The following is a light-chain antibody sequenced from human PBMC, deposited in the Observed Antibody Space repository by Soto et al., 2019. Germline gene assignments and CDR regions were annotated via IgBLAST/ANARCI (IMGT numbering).Light chain of an antibody. CDR2: DAS. Sequence: AIQLTQSPSSLSASVGDRVTITCRASQGISSALAWYQQKPGKAPKLLISDASSLESGVPSRFSGSGSGTDFTLTISSLQPEDFATYYCQQCNSYPTWTFGQGTKVEIK. V-gene: IGKV1-13*02. J-gene: IGKJ1*01. CDR3: QQCNSYPTWT. CDR1: QGISSA.